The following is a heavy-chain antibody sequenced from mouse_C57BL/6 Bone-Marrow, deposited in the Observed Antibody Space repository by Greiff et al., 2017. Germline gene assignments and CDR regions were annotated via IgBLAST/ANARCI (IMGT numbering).Heavy chain of an antibody. CDR3: ARYYYGSRGDYAMDD. Sequence: VHLVESGPGLVAPSQSLSITCTVSGFSLTSYAISWVRQPPGKGLEWLGVIWTGGGTNYNSALKSRLSISKDNSKSQVFLKMNSLQTDDTARYYCARYYYGSRGDYAMDDWGQGTSVTVSS. CDR2: IWTGGGT. J-gene: IGHJ4*01. D-gene: IGHD1-1*01. CDR1: GFSLTSYA. V-gene: IGHV2-9-1*01.